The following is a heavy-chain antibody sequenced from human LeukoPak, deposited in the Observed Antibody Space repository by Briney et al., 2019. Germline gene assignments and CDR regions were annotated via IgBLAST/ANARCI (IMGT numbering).Heavy chain of an antibody. D-gene: IGHD6-19*01. J-gene: IGHJ4*02. V-gene: IGHV4-4*07. Sequence: SETLSLTCTVSGDSISSYYWSWIRQPAGKGLEWIGRISVSDGTNYTPSLKSRVTMSTDASKNQFSLELSSVTAADTAVYYCARIRRNSNDWYADDKWGQGTLVTVSS. CDR1: GDSISSYY. CDR3: ARIRRNSNDWYADDK. CDR2: ISVSDGT.